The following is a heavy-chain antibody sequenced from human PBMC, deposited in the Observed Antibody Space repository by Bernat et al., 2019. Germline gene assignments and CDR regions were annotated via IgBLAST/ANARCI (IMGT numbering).Heavy chain of an antibody. CDR1: GFTFSSYA. Sequence: QVQLVESGGGVVQPGRSLRLSCAASGFTFSSYAMHWVRQAPGKGLEWVAVIPYDGSNKYYADSVKGRFTISRDNSKNTLYLQMNSLRAEDTAVYYCARGLGGSWDYWGQGTLVTVSS. J-gene: IGHJ4*02. CDR2: IPYDGSNK. D-gene: IGHD3-16*01. V-gene: IGHV3-30-3*01. CDR3: ARGLGGSWDY.